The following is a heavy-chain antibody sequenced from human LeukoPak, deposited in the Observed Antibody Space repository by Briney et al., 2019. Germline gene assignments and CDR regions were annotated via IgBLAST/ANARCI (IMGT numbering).Heavy chain of an antibody. CDR1: GGSFSGYY. CDR2: IIQSGST. Sequence: PSETLSLTCAVYGGSFSGYYWSWIRQPPGKGLEWIGEIIQSGSTNYNPSLKSRVTISVDTSKNQFSLKLSSVTAADTAVYYCARSSTSWFRYGMDVWGQGTTVTVSS. CDR3: ARSSTSWFRYGMDV. V-gene: IGHV4-34*12. D-gene: IGHD2-2*01. J-gene: IGHJ6*02.